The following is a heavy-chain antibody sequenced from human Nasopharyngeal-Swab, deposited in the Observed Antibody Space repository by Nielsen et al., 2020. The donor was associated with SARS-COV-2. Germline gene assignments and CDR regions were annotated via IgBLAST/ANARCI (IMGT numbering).Heavy chain of an antibody. Sequence: GGSLRLSCAASGFTFSNFAMNWVRQAPGKGLEWLSYITSSGSTVYYADSVKGRFTISRDNAKNSLYLQMNSLRTEDTAFYYCTKGRADYSNPSFDNWGQGTLVTVSS. D-gene: IGHD4-11*01. CDR1: GFTFSNFA. V-gene: IGHV3-48*01. J-gene: IGHJ4*02. CDR2: ITSSGSTV. CDR3: TKGRADYSNPSFDN.